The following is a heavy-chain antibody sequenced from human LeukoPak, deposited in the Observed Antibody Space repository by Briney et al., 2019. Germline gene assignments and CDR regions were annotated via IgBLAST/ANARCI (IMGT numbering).Heavy chain of an antibody. CDR2: IIPIFGTA. V-gene: IGHV1-69*05. CDR3: ARGGGPNYDSSGYYGY. D-gene: IGHD3-22*01. J-gene: IGHJ4*02. Sequence: SVKVSCKASGGTFSSYAISWVRQAPGQGLEWMGGIIPIFGTANYAQKFQGRVTITTDESTSTAYMELSSLRSEDTAVYYCARGGGPNYDSSGYYGYWGQGTLVTVSS. CDR1: GGTFSSYA.